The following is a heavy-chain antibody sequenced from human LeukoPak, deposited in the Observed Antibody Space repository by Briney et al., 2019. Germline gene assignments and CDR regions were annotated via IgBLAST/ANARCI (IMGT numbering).Heavy chain of an antibody. V-gene: IGHV4-34*01. CDR1: GGSFSGYY. CDR3: ARDLSYYYDSSGFWFDP. CDR2: INHSGST. D-gene: IGHD3-22*01. J-gene: IGHJ5*02. Sequence: SETLSLTCAVYGGSFSGYYWSWIRQPPGKGLEWIGEINHSGSTNYNPSLKSRVTMSVDTSKNQFSLKLSSVTAADTAVYYCARDLSYYYDSSGFWFDPWGQGTLVTVSS.